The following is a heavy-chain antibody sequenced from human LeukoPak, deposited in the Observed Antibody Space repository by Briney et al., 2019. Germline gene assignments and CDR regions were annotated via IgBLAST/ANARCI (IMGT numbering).Heavy chain of an antibody. CDR3: ATWPGAWYGEDS. V-gene: IGHV3-53*01. Sequence: GGSLRLSWAGRGFTVRGNYMAGVGQAPGKGLEWVSTIYGGGSTYYADSVKGRFTISRDNSQNTLYLRMNNLRAEDTAVYYCATWPGAWYGEDSWGQGTLVTVSS. CDR2: IYGGGST. CDR1: GFTVRGNY. D-gene: IGHD3-10*01. J-gene: IGHJ4*02.